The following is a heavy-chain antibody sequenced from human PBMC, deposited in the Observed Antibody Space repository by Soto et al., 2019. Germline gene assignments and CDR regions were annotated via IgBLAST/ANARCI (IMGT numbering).Heavy chain of an antibody. CDR2: IYYSGST. CDR3: ARDRGDLYYSDSSGYYQPPPFAY. D-gene: IGHD3-22*01. J-gene: IGHJ4*02. V-gene: IGHV4-30-4*08. Sequence: SVSCSVVEGYSGSVDYYWIWKSKPPGKGLGWIGYIYYSGSTYYNPSLKSRVTISVDTSKNQFSLKLSSVTAADTAVYYCARDRGDLYYSDSSGYYQPPPFAYWGQGTLVTVS. CDR1: EGYSGSVDYY.